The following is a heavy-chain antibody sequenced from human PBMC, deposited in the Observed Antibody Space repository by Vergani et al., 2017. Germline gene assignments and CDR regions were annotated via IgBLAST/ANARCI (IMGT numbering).Heavy chain of an antibody. CDR3: ARRGHCSSTSCYDSDWFDP. Sequence: EVHLVQSGAEVKKPGESLTISCKVSGYSFTSYCIGWVRQMPGQGLEWMGIIYPGYSDTRYSPSFQGQVTISAEKSISTAYLQWCSLKASDTAMYYCARRGHCSSTSCYDSDWFDPWGQGTLVTVSS. CDR1: GYSFTSYC. CDR2: IYPGYSDT. D-gene: IGHD2-2*01. V-gene: IGHV5-51*01. J-gene: IGHJ5*02.